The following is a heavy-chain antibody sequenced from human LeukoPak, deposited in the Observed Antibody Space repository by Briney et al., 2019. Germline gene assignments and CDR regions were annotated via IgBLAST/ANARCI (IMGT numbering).Heavy chain of an antibody. V-gene: IGHV4-4*07. D-gene: IGHD1-26*01. CDR1: GGSTRSYY. J-gene: IGHJ4*02. CDR3: ARQGYTASYYFLDY. Sequence: SETLSLTCSVSGGSTRSYYWGWVRQPAGKGLEWIGRKDSIGSTHYNPSLKSRITMSIDTPKNEFSLSVRSVTAADTAVYFCARQGYTASYYFLDYWSQGTLVTVSS. CDR2: KDSIGST.